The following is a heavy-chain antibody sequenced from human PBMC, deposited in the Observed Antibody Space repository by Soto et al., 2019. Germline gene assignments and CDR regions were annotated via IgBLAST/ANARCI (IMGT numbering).Heavy chain of an antibody. V-gene: IGHV3-30-3*01. CDR1: GFTFSSYA. J-gene: IGHJ4*02. CDR3: AREMRSQFDY. Sequence: QVQLVESGGGVVQPGRSLRLSCAASGFTFSSYAMHWVRQAPGKGLEWVAVISYDGSNKYYADSVKGRFTISRDNSKNTLYLQMNSLRAEDTAVYDCAREMRSQFDYWGQGTLVTVSS. CDR2: ISYDGSNK.